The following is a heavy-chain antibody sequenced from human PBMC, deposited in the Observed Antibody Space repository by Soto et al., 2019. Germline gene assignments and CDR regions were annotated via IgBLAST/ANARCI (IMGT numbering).Heavy chain of an antibody. CDR2: IVPIFNTS. CDR3: ARSWLQSYHFDY. Sequence: QVQLVQSGAEVKKPGSSVKVSCKASEGTFSTYPITWVRQAPGQGLEWVGVIVPIFNTSTYARKFRGRVTITADESTTTAFMELSSLRSDDTAVYYCARSWLQSYHFDYWGQGTLVTVSS. CDR1: EGTFSTYP. J-gene: IGHJ4*02. V-gene: IGHV1-69*01. D-gene: IGHD5-12*01.